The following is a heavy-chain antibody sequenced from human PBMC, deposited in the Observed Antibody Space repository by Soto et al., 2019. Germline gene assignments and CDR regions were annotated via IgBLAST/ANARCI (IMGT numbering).Heavy chain of an antibody. CDR1: GGSFSGYY. J-gene: IGHJ4*02. CDR2: INHSGST. V-gene: IGHV4-34*01. Sequence: SETMSLTCAVYGGSFSGYYWSWIRQPPGKGLEWIGEINHSGSTNYNPSLKSRVTISVDTSKNQFSLKLSSVTAADTAVYYCARGGIAAAKDLDYWGQGTLVTVSS. D-gene: IGHD6-13*01. CDR3: ARGGIAAAKDLDY.